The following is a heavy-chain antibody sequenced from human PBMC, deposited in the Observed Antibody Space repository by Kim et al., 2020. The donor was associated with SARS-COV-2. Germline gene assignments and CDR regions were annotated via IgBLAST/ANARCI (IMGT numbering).Heavy chain of an antibody. Sequence: ASVKVSCKASGYTFTSYDINWVRQATGQGLEWMGWMNPKSGNTGYAQKFQGRVTMTRNTSISTAYMELSSLRSEDTAVYYCARELEPYYYYGMDVWGQGTTVTVSS. D-gene: IGHD1-1*01. CDR1: GYTFTSYD. CDR3: ARELEPYYYYGMDV. V-gene: IGHV1-8*01. CDR2: MNPKSGNT. J-gene: IGHJ6*02.